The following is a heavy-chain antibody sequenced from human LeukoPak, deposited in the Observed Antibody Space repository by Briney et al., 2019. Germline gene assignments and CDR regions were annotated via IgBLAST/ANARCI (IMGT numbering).Heavy chain of an antibody. Sequence: SEALSLTCTVSGGSISSSSYYWGWIRQPPGKGLEWIGSIYYSGSTYYNPSLKSRVTISVDTSKNQFSLKLSSVTAADTAVYHCARRGDSSGYYLDYWGQGTLVTVSS. CDR3: ARRGDSSGYYLDY. D-gene: IGHD3-22*01. J-gene: IGHJ4*02. CDR1: GGSISSSSYY. V-gene: IGHV4-39*01. CDR2: IYYSGST.